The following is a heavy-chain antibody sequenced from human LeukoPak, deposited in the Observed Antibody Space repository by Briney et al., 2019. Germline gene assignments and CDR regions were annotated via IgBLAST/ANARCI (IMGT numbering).Heavy chain of an antibody. CDR2: IYHSGST. CDR1: GGSISSGGYY. V-gene: IGHV4-30-2*01. CDR3: ARRAGNGSGSYIY. D-gene: IGHD3-10*01. Sequence: SQTLSLTCTVSGGSISSGGYYWSWIRQPPGKGLEWIGYIYHSGSTYYNPSLKSRVTISVDRSKNQFSLKLSSVTAADTAVYYCARRAGNGSGSYIYWGQGTLVTVSS. J-gene: IGHJ4*02.